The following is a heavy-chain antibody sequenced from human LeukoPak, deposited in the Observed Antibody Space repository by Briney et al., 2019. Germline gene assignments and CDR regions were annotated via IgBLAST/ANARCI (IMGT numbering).Heavy chain of an antibody. CDR2: IYYSGST. D-gene: IGHD3-3*01. CDR3: AKGSSDFWSGYYLNWFDP. CDR1: GGPISSGGYY. J-gene: IGHJ5*02. V-gene: IGHV4-31*03. Sequence: SETLSLTCTVSGGPISSGGYYWSWIRQHPGKGLEWIGYIYYSGSTYYNPSLKSRVTISVDTSKNQFSLKLSSVTAADTAVYYCAKGSSDFWSGYYLNWFDPWGQGTLVTVSS.